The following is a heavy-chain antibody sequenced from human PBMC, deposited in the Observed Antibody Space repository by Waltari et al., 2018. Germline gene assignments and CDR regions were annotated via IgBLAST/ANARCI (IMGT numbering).Heavy chain of an antibody. CDR2: AHYRGTA. CDR3: AREAVLYFGELSGEFDY. D-gene: IGHD3-10*01. CDR1: GGSISEHDHH. J-gene: IGHJ4*02. V-gene: IGHV4-39*07. Sequence: QLQLQESGPGVVRPSETLSLTCTVSGGSISEHDHHWGWVRQPPGKGLEWIGSAHYRGTAYYNPSLTGRVVISVDTSKNHFSLRLNPMTAADTAVYYCAREAVLYFGELSGEFDYWGQGSLVTVSS.